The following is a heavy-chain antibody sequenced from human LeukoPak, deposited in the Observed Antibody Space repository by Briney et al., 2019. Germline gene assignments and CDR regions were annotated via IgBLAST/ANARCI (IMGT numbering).Heavy chain of an antibody. V-gene: IGHV3-74*01. CDR2: VNTDGTSS. CDR1: GFTFSSHG. J-gene: IGHJ3*02. CDR3: ARDSPNYSKGAIDI. Sequence: GRSLRLSCAASGFTFSSHGMHWVRQAPGKGLVWVAHVNTDGTSSSYVDSVKGRFTISRDNAKNTLYLQMNSLRAEDTAVYYCARDSPNYSKGAIDIWGQGTMVTVSS. D-gene: IGHD1-7*01.